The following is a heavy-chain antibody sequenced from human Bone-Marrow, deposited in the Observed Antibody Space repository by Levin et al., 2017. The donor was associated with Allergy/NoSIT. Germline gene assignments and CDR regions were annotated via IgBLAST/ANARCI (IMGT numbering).Heavy chain of an antibody. CDR2: INESGKT. J-gene: IGHJ6*03. CDR3: AREYYMDV. Sequence: PGGSLRLSCAVSGSSISSDYYWGWIRQPPGKGLEWIGNINESGKTKYNPSLKSRVTISVDTSKNQFSLQLNSVTAADTAVYFCAREYYMDVWGKGTTVTVSS. V-gene: IGHV4-38-2*02. CDR1: GSSISSDYY.